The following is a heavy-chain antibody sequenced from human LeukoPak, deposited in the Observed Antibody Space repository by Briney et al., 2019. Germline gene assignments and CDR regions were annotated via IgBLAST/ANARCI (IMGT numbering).Heavy chain of an antibody. CDR1: GGSISSHY. D-gene: IGHD3-22*01. V-gene: IGHV4-59*11. Sequence: SETLSLTCTVSGGSISSHYWSWIRQPPGKGLEWIGNIYYSGSTNYNPSLQSRVTISVDTSKNQFSLKLSSVTAADTAVYYCARWGYYYDSSGYYGDAFDIWGQGTMVTVSS. CDR2: IYYSGST. CDR3: ARWGYYYDSSGYYGDAFDI. J-gene: IGHJ3*02.